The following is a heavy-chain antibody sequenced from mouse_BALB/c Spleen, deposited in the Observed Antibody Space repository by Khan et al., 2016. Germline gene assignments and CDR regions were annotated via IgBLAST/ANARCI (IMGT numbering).Heavy chain of an antibody. V-gene: IGHV3-2*02. J-gene: IGHJ2*01. CDR2: ISYSGST. CDR3: ARGVLLRVFDY. CDR1: GYSITSDYA. Sequence: EVQLQESGPGLVKPSQSLSLTCTVTGYSITSDYAWNWIRQFPGNKLEWLGYISYSGSTSYNPSLKSRISIIRDTSKNQFFLQLNSVTTGDTATSCCARGVLLRVFDYWGQGTTLTVSS. D-gene: IGHD1-1*01.